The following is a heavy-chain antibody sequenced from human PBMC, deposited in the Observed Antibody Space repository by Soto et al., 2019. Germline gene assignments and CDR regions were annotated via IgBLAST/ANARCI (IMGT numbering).Heavy chain of an antibody. CDR2: ISGSGSKK. Sequence: GGSLRLSCAASGFTFENFGMSWVRQAPGKGLEWISSISGSGSKKYYADSVKGRFTISRDNSKSTVYLELNNLSAEDTAVYHCAKNQGVELVPLATVDWFDPWGQGSVVTVSS. V-gene: IGHV3-23*01. CDR3: AKNQGVELVPLATVDWFDP. D-gene: IGHD1-26*01. CDR1: GFTFENFG. J-gene: IGHJ5*02.